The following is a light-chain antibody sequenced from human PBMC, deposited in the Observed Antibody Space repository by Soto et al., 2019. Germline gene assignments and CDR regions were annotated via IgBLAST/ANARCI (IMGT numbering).Light chain of an antibody. CDR3: CSYAGTITYV. Sequence: QSALTQPPSVSGSPGQSITISCTGTSGDIGNYNLVSWYQQLPGRAPKLLIYEASKRPSGVSTRFSGSKSGNTASLTISGLRPEDEADYYCCSYAGTITYVFGSGTKLTVL. CDR2: EAS. V-gene: IGLV2-23*01. J-gene: IGLJ1*01. CDR1: SGDIGNYNL.